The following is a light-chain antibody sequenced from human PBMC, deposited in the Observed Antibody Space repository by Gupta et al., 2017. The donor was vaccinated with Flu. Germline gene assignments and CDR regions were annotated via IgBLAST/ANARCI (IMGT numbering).Light chain of an antibody. V-gene: IGLV7-46*01. CDR2: DTV. J-gene: IGLJ3*02. CDR3: LLYYLGPRV. Sequence: QAVVTQEPSLTVPPGGTVTLTCGSSTGVVTSGHHPYWIQQKPGQAPRTLIYDTVMKHSWTPARVSGSLLGGKAALTLSGALAEDEADYYCLLYYLGPRVLGGGTHLTVL. CDR1: TGVVTSGHH.